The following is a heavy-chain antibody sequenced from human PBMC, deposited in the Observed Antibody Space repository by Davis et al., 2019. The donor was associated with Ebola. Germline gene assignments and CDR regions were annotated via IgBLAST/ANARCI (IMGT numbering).Heavy chain of an antibody. Sequence: SETLSLTCTVSGGSISSYYWSWIRQPPGKGLEWIGYIYYSGSTNYNPSLKSRVTMSVDTSKNQFSLKLSSVTAADTAVYYCARGRTKADYWGQGTLVTVSS. CDR3: ARGRTKADY. D-gene: IGHD2-8*01. J-gene: IGHJ4*02. CDR1: GGSISSYY. V-gene: IGHV4-59*01. CDR2: IYYSGST.